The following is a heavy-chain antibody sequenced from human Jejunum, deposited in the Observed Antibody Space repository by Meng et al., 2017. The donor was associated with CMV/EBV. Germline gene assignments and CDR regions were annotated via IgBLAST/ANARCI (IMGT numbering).Heavy chain of an antibody. CDR3: AKDQAGGYYDFRSGFDY. D-gene: IGHD3-3*01. Sequence: FTSHGMHWVRQAPGKGLEWVAFIAYDGSNKYYADSVKGRFTISRDNSKNTLDLQIPRLRVAPTAVYYCAKDQAGGYYDFRSGFDYWGQGTLLPFSS. CDR2: IAYDGSNK. V-gene: IGHV3-30*02. CDR1: FTSHG. J-gene: IGHJ4*02.